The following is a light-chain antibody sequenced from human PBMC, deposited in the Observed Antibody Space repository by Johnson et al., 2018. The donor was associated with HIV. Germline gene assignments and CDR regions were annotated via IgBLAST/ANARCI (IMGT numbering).Light chain of an antibody. J-gene: IGLJ1*01. CDR2: DNN. V-gene: IGLV1-51*01. CDR3: GTWDSSLSAS. Sequence: QSVLTQPPSVSAAPGQKVTISCSGSSSNIGNNYVSWYQQLPGTAPKLLIYDNNKRPSGIPDRFSGSKSGTSATLGITGLQTGDAADYYCGTWDSSLSASFGTVTKVTCL. CDR1: SSNIGNNY.